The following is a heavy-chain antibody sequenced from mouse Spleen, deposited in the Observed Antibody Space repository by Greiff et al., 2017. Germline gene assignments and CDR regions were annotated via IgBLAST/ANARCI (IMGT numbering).Heavy chain of an antibody. CDR2: IDPSDSYT. CDR1: GYTFTSYW. CDR3: ARKLGGDWFAY. Sequence: QVHVKQPGAELVMPGASVKLSCKASGYTFTSYWMHWVKQRPGQGLEWIGEIDPSDSYTNYNQKFKGKATLTVDKSSSTAYMQLSSLTSEDSAVYYCARKLGGDWFAYWGQGTLVTVSA. D-gene: IGHD4-1*01. V-gene: IGHV1-69*01. J-gene: IGHJ3*01.